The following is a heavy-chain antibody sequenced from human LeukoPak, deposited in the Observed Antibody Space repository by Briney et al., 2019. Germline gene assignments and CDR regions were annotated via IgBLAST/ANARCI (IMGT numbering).Heavy chain of an antibody. V-gene: IGHV1-69*05. CDR1: GGTLNNSA. CDR2: IMPLFGTA. Sequence: GASVKVSCKTSGGTLNNSAISWVRQAPGQGLEWLGGIMPLFGTACYAQKFQGRVTITKDESTRTVYLELTSLTSDDTAVYYSARDVHGDYGSGWFDPWGQGTLVSVSS. D-gene: IGHD4-17*01. CDR3: ARDVHGDYGSGWFDP. J-gene: IGHJ5*02.